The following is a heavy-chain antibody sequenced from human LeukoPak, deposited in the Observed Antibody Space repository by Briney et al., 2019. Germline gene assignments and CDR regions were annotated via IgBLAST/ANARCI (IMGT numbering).Heavy chain of an antibody. Sequence: ASVKVSCKASGYTFTSYGISWVRQAPGQGLEWMRWISAYNGNTNYAQKLQGRVTMTTDTSTSTAYMELRSLRSDDTAVYYCASNLVPEDSPLDPWGQGTLVTVSS. V-gene: IGHV1-18*01. J-gene: IGHJ5*02. CDR1: GYTFTSYG. CDR2: ISAYNGNT. CDR3: ASNLVPEDSPLDP. D-gene: IGHD1-14*01.